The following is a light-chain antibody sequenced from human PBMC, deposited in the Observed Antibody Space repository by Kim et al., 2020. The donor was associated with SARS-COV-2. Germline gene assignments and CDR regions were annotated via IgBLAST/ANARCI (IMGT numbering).Light chain of an antibody. V-gene: IGKV3-20*01. J-gene: IGKJ4*01. CDR2: GAC. CDR3: QQYGSSVT. CDR1: MRATGKY. Sequence: GARASPACRARMRATGKYGTCYQQKQGQAPRPIMYGACRRAAGTPAGFGGRGSGTHLTLTISRLEPEEFAVYYCQQYGSSVTFGGGTKVDSK.